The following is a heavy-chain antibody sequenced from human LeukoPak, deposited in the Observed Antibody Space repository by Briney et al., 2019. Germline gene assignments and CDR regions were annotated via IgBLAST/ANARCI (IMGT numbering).Heavy chain of an antibody. D-gene: IGHD3-3*02. CDR1: GFTFSNYA. CDR3: ARGGALRKYGMDV. CDR2: VSGGAGGT. V-gene: IGHV3-23*01. J-gene: IGHJ6*02. Sequence: QSGGSLRLSCAASGFTFSNYAMSWVRQAPGKGLEWVSAVSGGAGGTYYADSVKGRFTISRDNSKNTLHLQMNSLRAEDTAVYYCARGGALRKYGMDVWGQGTTVTVSS.